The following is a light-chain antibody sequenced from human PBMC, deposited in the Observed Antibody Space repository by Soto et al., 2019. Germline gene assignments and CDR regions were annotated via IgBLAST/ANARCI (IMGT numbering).Light chain of an antibody. CDR1: RDIGDR. CDR3: QQSYTYSS. Sequence: DIQMTQSPSSVSASVGDRVTITCRASRDIGDRLAWFRHKPGKAPQLLIQTASTLVRETPSRFSGSGSGTEFTLTISSLQPDDFATYYCQQSYTYSSFGQGTKVDIK. CDR2: TAS. J-gene: IGKJ1*01. V-gene: IGKV1-5*03.